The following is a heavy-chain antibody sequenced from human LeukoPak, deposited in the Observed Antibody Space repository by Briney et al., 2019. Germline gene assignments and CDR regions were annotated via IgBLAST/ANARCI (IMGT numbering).Heavy chain of an antibody. D-gene: IGHD1-26*01. V-gene: IGHV3-23*03. Sequence: GGSLRLSCAVSGVNNYAISWVRQAPGKGLEWVSVIYSGGSTYYADSVKGRFTISRDNSKNTLYLQMNSLRAEDTAKYYCAKEGHSIVGGTIPFDHWGQGTLVTVSS. J-gene: IGHJ4*02. CDR1: GVNNYA. CDR2: IYSGGST. CDR3: AKEGHSIVGGTIPFDH.